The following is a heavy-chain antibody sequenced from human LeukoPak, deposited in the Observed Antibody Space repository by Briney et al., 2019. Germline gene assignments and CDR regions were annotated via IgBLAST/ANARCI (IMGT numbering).Heavy chain of an antibody. CDR1: GGSINSY. CDR2: ISGSGTI. D-gene: IGHD3-16*01. J-gene: IGHJ6*03. CDR3: ARETSQKGAHYMDV. V-gene: IGHV4-4*07. Sequence: SETLSLTCIVSGGSINSYWSWIRQPAGKGLEWIGRISGSGTITYNPALQSRLTISIDTSKNQFSLKLMSVTAADTAVYYCARETSQKGAHYMDVWGKGTTVTISS.